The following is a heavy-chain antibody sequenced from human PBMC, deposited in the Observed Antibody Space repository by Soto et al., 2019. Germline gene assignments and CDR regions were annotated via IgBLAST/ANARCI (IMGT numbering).Heavy chain of an antibody. J-gene: IGHJ5*02. D-gene: IGHD4-17*01. V-gene: IGHV5-51*01. Sequence: GEALKISCKGSGYSFNNYWIAWVRQMPGKGLEGMGIIYPGDPNTRYSPSFQGQVIISADKSITTAYLQWSSLKASDTAMYYCAKDLDYGGNSDLFAPWGQGTLVTVSS. CDR3: AKDLDYGGNSDLFAP. CDR2: IYPGDPNT. CDR1: GYSFNNYW.